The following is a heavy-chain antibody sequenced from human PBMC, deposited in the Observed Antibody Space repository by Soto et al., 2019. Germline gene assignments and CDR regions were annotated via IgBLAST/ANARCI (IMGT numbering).Heavy chain of an antibody. J-gene: IGHJ4*02. CDR1: GFTFSSYA. Sequence: QVQLVESGGGVVQPGRSLRLSCAASGFTFSSYAMHWVRQAPGKGLEWVAVISYDGSNKYYADSVKGRFTISRDNSKNTLYPQMNSLRAEDTAVYYCARDKRGYSYGHHFDYWGQGTLVTVSS. D-gene: IGHD5-18*01. CDR2: ISYDGSNK. CDR3: ARDKRGYSYGHHFDY. V-gene: IGHV3-30-3*01.